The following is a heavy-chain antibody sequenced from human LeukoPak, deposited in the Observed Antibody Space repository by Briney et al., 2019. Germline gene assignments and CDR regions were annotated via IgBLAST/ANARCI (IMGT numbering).Heavy chain of an antibody. V-gene: IGHV3-15*01. J-gene: IGHJ4*02. D-gene: IGHD3-22*01. Sequence: GGSLRLSCAASGFTFSNAWMSWVRQAPGKGLEWVGRIKSKTDSGTTDYAAPVKGRFTISRDDSKNTLYPQMNSLKTEDTAVYYCITFSMIVVVITDWGQGTLVTVSS. CDR3: ITFSMIVVVITD. CDR1: GFTFSNAW. CDR2: IKSKTDSGTT.